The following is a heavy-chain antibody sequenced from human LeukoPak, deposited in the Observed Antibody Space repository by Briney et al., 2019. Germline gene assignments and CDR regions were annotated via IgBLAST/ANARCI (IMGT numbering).Heavy chain of an antibody. CDR2: IIPILGIA. CDR1: GGTFSSYA. D-gene: IGHD6-13*01. Sequence: SVKVSCKASGGTFSSYAISWVRQAPGQGLEWMGRIIPILGIANYAQKFQGRVTITADKSTSTAYMELSSLRSEDTAVYYCARGQQQLETSFDYWGQGTLVTVSS. J-gene: IGHJ4*02. V-gene: IGHV1-69*04. CDR3: ARGQQQLETSFDY.